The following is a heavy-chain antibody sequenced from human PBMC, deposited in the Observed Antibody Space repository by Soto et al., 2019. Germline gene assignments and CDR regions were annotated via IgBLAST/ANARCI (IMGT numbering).Heavy chain of an antibody. CDR3: ARLYCSSTSCYNDLQNWFVP. CDR1: GGTFSSYA. J-gene: IGHJ5*02. D-gene: IGHD2-2*02. Sequence: SVKVSCKASGGTFSSYAISWVRQAPGQGLEWMGGIIPIFGTANYAQKFQGRVTITADESTSTAYMELSSLRSEDTAVYYCARLYCSSTSCYNDLQNWFVPWGQGTLVTVSS. V-gene: IGHV1-69*13. CDR2: IIPIFGTA.